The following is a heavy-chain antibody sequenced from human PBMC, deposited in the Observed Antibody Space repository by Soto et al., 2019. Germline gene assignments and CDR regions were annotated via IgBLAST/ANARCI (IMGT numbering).Heavy chain of an antibody. D-gene: IGHD2-2*01. CDR2: IIPLSATT. CDR3: APGFADRGIVVVPAANNWYYGMDV. J-gene: IGHJ6*02. CDR1: GGTLSNNA. V-gene: IGHV1-69*06. Sequence: QVQLVQSGTEVKKPGSSVKVSCKASGGTLSNNAISWVRQAPGQGLEWMGGIIPLSATTNYAQKFQGRVTFAAEISARTTFMELTSRSSEYTAVKYCAPGFADRGIVVVPAANNWYYGMDVWGQGTTVTVSS.